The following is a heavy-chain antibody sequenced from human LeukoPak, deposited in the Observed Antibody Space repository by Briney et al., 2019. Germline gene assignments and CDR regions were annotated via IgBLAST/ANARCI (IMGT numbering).Heavy chain of an antibody. CDR2: ISYDGYNK. J-gene: IGHJ5*02. V-gene: IGHV3-30*18. D-gene: IGHD1-7*01. CDR1: GFTFSTYG. Sequence: GGSLRLSCAASGFTFSTYGMHWVRQAPGKGLEWVAVISYDGYNKYYADSVKGRFTISRDNSKNTLFLQMNSLRAEDTAVYYCAKTDSHSRNYGETWSQASQLSVSS. CDR3: AKTDSHSRNYGET.